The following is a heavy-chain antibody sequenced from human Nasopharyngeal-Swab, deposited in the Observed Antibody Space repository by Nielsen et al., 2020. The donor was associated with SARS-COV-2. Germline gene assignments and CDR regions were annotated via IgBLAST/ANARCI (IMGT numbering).Heavy chain of an antibody. CDR2: IYYSGST. D-gene: IGHD6-13*01. CDR1: GGSISSSTYY. V-gene: IGHV4-39*01. Sequence: SETLSLTCTVSGGSISSSTYYWGWLRHPPGKGLEWIGSIYYSGSTYYNPSLKSRVTISVDTSQNQFSLKLSSVTAADTAVYYCARLAGTNWFDPWGQGTLVTVSS. J-gene: IGHJ5*02. CDR3: ARLAGTNWFDP.